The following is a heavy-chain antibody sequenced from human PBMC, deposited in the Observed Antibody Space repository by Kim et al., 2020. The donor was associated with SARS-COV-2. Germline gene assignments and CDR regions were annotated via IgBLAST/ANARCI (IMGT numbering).Heavy chain of an antibody. CDR1: GDSFTNSPFY. V-gene: IGHV4-39*01. J-gene: IGHJ4*02. CDR3: ARHPNGDFHFDY. Sequence: SETLSLTCTVSGDSFTNSPFYWAWIRQSPGKGLEWFGSIFYSGSTYSNPSLKSRVTISVDTSKNQFSLKLSSVTAAESAIYYCARHPNGDFHFDYWGQGFLVTVSS. D-gene: IGHD4-17*01. CDR2: IFYSGST.